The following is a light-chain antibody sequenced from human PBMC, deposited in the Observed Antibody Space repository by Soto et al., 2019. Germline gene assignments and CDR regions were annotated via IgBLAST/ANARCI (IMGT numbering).Light chain of an antibody. Sequence: TQMTQSPLSLSASVGEKIIITCRASRDVGSDVSWYQQKPGQAPKLVIYAASNLYTGVPSRFSGSGSGTDFTLTISSLQPEDFATYYCQQLNSYPFTFGGGTKVGIK. CDR2: AAS. V-gene: IGKV1-17*01. J-gene: IGKJ4*01. CDR3: QQLNSYPFT. CDR1: RDVGSD.